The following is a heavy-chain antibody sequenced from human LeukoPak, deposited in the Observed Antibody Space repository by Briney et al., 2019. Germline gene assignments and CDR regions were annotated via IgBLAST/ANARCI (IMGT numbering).Heavy chain of an antibody. Sequence: GGSLRLSCAASGFTFSNYGMHWVRQPPGKGLEWVAIISYDGSNQYYVDSVKGRFTISRDNSKNTLYLQMNSLRAEDTAVYYCARAMKNAFDIWGQGTMVTVSS. V-gene: IGHV3-30*03. CDR2: ISYDGSNQ. J-gene: IGHJ3*02. CDR1: GFTFSNYG. CDR3: ARAMKNAFDI.